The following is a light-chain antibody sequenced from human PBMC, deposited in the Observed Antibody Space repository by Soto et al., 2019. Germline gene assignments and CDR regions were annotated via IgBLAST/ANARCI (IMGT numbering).Light chain of an antibody. Sequence: QSVLTQPPSASGTPGQRVTISCSGSSSNIGSNTVNWYQQLPGTAPKLLIYSNNQRPSGVPDRFSGSKSGTSASLAISGLSSEDEADYYCAACDDSMNGYVFGTGTKGTVL. CDR1: SSNIGSNT. CDR2: SNN. V-gene: IGLV1-44*01. CDR3: AACDDSMNGYV. J-gene: IGLJ1*01.